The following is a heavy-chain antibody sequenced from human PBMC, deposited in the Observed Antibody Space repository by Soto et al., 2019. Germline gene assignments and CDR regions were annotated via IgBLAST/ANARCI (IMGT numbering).Heavy chain of an antibody. CDR2: IYYSGST. CDR3: VRDSGGSSSWYYYYGMDV. J-gene: IGHJ6*02. D-gene: IGHD6-13*01. V-gene: IGHV4-39*07. Sequence: SETLSLTCTVSGGSISSSSYYWGWIRQPPGKGLEWIWSIYYSGSTYYNPSLKSRVTISVDTSKNQFSLKLSSVTAADTAVYYCVRDSGGSSSWYYYYGMDVWGQGTTVTVSS. CDR1: GGSISSSSYY.